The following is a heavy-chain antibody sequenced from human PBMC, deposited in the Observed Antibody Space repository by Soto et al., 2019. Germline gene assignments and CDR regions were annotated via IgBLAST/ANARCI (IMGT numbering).Heavy chain of an antibody. CDR2: INHSGST. CDR1: GGSFSGYY. Sequence: SETLSLTCAVYGGSFSGYYWSWIRQPPGKGLEWIGEINHSGSTNYNPSLKSRVTISVDTSKNQFSLKLSSVTAADTAVYYCARVFTEQQLVFYFDYWGQGTLVTVSS. V-gene: IGHV4-34*01. CDR3: ARVFTEQQLVFYFDY. J-gene: IGHJ4*02. D-gene: IGHD6-13*01.